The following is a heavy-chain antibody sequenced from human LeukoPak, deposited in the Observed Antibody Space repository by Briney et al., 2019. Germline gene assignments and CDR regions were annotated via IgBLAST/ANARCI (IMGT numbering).Heavy chain of an antibody. Sequence: GESLKISCKDSRYSFSNYWIAWVRQMPGKGLEWMGIIYPDDSDTRYSPSFQGQVTISADKSINTAYLQWSSLKASDTAMYYCARRGGSGHSYDYWGQGTLVTVSS. CDR3: ARRGGSGHSYDY. D-gene: IGHD5-24*01. CDR1: RYSFSNYW. J-gene: IGHJ4*02. V-gene: IGHV5-51*01. CDR2: IYPDDSDT.